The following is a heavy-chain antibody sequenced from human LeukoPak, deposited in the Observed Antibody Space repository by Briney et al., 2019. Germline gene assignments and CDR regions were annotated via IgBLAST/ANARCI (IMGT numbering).Heavy chain of an antibody. Sequence: SETLSLTCTVSGGSISSYYWSWIRQPPGKGLEWIGYIYYSGSTNYNPSLKSRVTISVDTSKNQFSLKLSSVTAADTAVYYCARGRGIQLWLRWFDPWGQGTLVTVSS. CDR2: IYYSGST. CDR1: GGSISSYY. V-gene: IGHV4-59*08. D-gene: IGHD5-18*01. CDR3: ARGRGIQLWLRWFDP. J-gene: IGHJ5*02.